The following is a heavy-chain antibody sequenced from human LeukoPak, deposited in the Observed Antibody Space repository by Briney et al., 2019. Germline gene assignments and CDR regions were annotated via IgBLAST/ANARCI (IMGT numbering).Heavy chain of an antibody. CDR2: VNPNSGNT. V-gene: IGHV1-8*01. CDR3: ARVWFGPRNYGMDV. CDR1: GYTFTSYD. J-gene: IGHJ6*02. Sequence: ASVKVSCKASGYTFTSYDINWVRQATGQGFEWMGWVNPNSGNTGYAQKFQGRVTITRDTSASTAYMELSSLRSEDTAVYYCARVWFGPRNYGMDVWGQGTTVTVSS. D-gene: IGHD3-10*01.